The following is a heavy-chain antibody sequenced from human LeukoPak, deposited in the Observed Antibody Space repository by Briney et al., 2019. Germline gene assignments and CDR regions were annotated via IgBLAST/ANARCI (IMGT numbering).Heavy chain of an antibody. CDR2: IYSGGST. J-gene: IGHJ6*02. CDR3: ARDLGIAARPYYYYGMDV. CDR1: GFTFSSYS. Sequence: SGGSLRLSCAASGFTFSSYSVNWVRQAPGKGLEWVSVIYSGGSTYYADSVKGRFTISRDNSKNTLYLQMNSLRAEDTAVYYCARDLGIAARPYYYYGMDVWGQGTTVTVSS. D-gene: IGHD6-6*01. V-gene: IGHV3-66*01.